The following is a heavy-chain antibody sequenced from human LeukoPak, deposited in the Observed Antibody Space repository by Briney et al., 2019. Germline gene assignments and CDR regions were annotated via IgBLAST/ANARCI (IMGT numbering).Heavy chain of an antibody. J-gene: IGHJ4*02. Sequence: GGSRRLSCAASGFIFSSYAMHWVRQAPGKGLVWVSRINSHGSSTSYADSVKGRFTISRDNAKNTLYLQMNSLRVEDTAVYYCARGPPDGSGSYYPGAYWGQGTLVTVSS. CDR1: GFIFSSYA. D-gene: IGHD3-10*01. CDR2: INSHGSST. CDR3: ARGPPDGSGSYYPGAY. V-gene: IGHV3-74*01.